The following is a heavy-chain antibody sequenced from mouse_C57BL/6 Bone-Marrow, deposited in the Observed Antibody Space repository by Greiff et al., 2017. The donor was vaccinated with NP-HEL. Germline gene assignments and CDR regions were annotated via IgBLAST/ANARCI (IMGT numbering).Heavy chain of an antibody. V-gene: IGHV1-18*01. CDR1: GYTFTDYN. D-gene: IGHD1-2*01. Sequence: LQQSGPELVKPGASVKIPCKASGYTFTDYNMDWVKQSHGKSLEWIGDINPNNGGTIYNQKFKGKATLTVDKSSSTAYMELRSLTSEDTAVYYCARQRFHYYGYAMDYWGQGTSVTVSS. J-gene: IGHJ4*01. CDR2: INPNNGGT. CDR3: ARQRFHYYGYAMDY.